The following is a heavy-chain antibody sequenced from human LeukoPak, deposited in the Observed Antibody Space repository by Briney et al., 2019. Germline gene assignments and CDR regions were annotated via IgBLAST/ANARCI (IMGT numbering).Heavy chain of an antibody. CDR2: IYHSGTT. J-gene: IGHJ4*02. Sequence: SETLSLTCTVSGDSISSDRYYWTWLRQPPGTGLEWIGYIYHSGTTHYNPSLQSRVTMSVDTSKNQFSLKLSSVTAVDTAVYYCARKENVYYYFDYWGQGTLVTVSS. D-gene: IGHD3-10*01. CDR3: ARKENVYYYFDY. CDR1: GDSISSDRYY. V-gene: IGHV4-61*01.